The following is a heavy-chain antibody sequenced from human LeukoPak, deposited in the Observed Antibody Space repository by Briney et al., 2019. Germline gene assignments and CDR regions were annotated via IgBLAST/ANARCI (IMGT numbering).Heavy chain of an antibody. CDR2: INTNTGNP. J-gene: IGHJ5*02. V-gene: IGHV7-4-1*02. CDR3: ARVQTYSSSWYGYNWFDP. Sequence: ASVKVFCKASGYTFTSYAMNWVRQAPGQGLEWMGWINTNTGNPTYAQGFTGRFVFSLDTSVSTAYLQISSLKAEDPAVYYCARVQTYSSSWYGYNWFDPWGQGTLVTVSS. CDR1: GYTFTSYA. D-gene: IGHD6-13*01.